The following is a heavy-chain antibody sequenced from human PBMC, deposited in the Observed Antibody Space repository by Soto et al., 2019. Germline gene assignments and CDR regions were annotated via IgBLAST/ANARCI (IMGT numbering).Heavy chain of an antibody. CDR2: ISGSGDNT. D-gene: IGHD1-7*01. J-gene: IGHJ4*02. V-gene: IGHV3-23*01. CDR3: VKLRLELLYLDS. CDR1: GFTFSRYG. Sequence: PGGSLRLSCAASGFTFSRYGMSWVRQAPGKGLEWVSAISGSGDNTYYADSVKGRFTISRDSSNNTLFLQMSSLRADDTALYFCVKLRLELLYLDSWGLGALVTASS.